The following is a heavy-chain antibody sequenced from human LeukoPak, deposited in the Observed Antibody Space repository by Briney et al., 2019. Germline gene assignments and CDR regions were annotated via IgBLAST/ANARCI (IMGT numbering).Heavy chain of an antibody. V-gene: IGHV3-48*03. Sequence: GGSLRLSCAASGFTFSSYEMNWVRQAPGKGLEWVSYISSSGSTIYYADSVKDRFTISRDNAKNSLYLQMNSLRAEDTAVYYCARDPAGFYYYYYMDVWGKGTTVTVSS. J-gene: IGHJ6*03. CDR2: ISSSGSTI. CDR3: ARDPAGFYYYYYMDV. D-gene: IGHD6-25*01. CDR1: GFTFSSYE.